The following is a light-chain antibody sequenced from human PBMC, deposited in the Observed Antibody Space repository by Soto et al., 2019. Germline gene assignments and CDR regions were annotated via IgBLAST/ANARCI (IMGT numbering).Light chain of an antibody. CDR3: QQANSYPLT. Sequence: DLQMTQSPSSVSASVGDRVTITCRSSQGMSSWLAWYQQKPGNAPKLLIYAASSLQSGVPSRFSGSGSGTDFTLTISSLQPEDFATYYCQQANSYPLTFGGGTQVEIK. V-gene: IGKV1-12*01. J-gene: IGKJ4*01. CDR1: QGMSSW. CDR2: AAS.